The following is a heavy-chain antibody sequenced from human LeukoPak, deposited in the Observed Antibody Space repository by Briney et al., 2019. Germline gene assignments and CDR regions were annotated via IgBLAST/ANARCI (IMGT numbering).Heavy chain of an antibody. CDR2: IIPIFGTA. Sequence: SVKVSCKASGGTFSSYAISWVRQAPGQGLDWMGGIIPIFGTANYAQKFQGRVTITTDESTSTAYMELSSLRSEDTAVYYCATALLRFLEWYYYMDVWGEGTTVTVSS. CDR3: ATALLRFLEWYYYMDV. D-gene: IGHD3-3*01. J-gene: IGHJ6*03. V-gene: IGHV1-69*05. CDR1: GGTFSSYA.